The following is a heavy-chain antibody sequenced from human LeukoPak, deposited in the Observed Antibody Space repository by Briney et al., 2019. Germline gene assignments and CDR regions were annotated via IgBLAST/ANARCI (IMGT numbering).Heavy chain of an antibody. V-gene: IGHV1-18*01. D-gene: IGHD3-9*01. J-gene: IGHJ6*02. CDR1: GYTFTSYG. CDR2: ISAYNGNT. Sequence: ASVKVSCKASGYTFTSYGISWVRQAPGQGLEWMGWISAYNGNTNYAQKLQGRVTMTTDTSTSTAYMELRSLRSDDTAVYYCARAYDILTGSIYYYYGMDVWGQGTTVTVSS. CDR3: ARAYDILTGSIYYYYGMDV.